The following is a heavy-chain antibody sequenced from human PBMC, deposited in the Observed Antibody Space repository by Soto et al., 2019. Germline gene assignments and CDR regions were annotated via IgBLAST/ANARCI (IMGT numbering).Heavy chain of an antibody. Sequence: SETLSLTCNVSGGAIDSGGYYWFWIRQHPGKGLEWIGYIYYSGSTYYNPSLKSRVSISIDTSKNQFSLELISVTAADTAVYYCARVGTSYARRGLDAWGQGTTVTVSS. CDR1: GGAIDSGGYY. V-gene: IGHV4-31*03. D-gene: IGHD7-27*01. CDR2: IYYSGST. J-gene: IGHJ6*02. CDR3: ARVGTSYARRGLDA.